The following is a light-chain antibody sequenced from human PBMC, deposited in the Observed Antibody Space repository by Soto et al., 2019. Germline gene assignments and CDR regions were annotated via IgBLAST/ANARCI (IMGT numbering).Light chain of an antibody. V-gene: IGKV3-11*01. J-gene: IGKJ1*01. CDR3: PQRCNWPRGT. Sequence: EIVLTQAPATLSLSPGERATLSCRASQSVSSYLAWYQQKHGQAPRLLLYYASTRATGIPATFTGSGSGTDFTLTITSLHPLDFAVYSCPQRCNWPRGTFGQGTKV. CDR1: QSVSSY. CDR2: YAS.